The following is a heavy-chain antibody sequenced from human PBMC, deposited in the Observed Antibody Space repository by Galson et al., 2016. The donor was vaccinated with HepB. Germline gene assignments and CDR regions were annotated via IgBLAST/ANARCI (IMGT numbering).Heavy chain of an antibody. CDR3: ARHFAGWFGP. CDR2: TSYIRSA. J-gene: IGHJ5*02. Sequence: SETLSLTCTVSGASVSDYFWSWIRQPPGEGLEWIGYTSYIRSANYNPSLKSRITISVDTSKNQISLRLNSVTATDTAVYDCARHFAGWFGPWGQGTLVTVSS. CDR1: GASVSDYF. D-gene: IGHD3-3*02. V-gene: IGHV4-59*02.